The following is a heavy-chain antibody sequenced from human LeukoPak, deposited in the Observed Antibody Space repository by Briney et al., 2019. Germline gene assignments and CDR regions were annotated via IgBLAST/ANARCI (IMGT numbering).Heavy chain of an antibody. CDR3: AKDKGRDYYDSSGPWAFDY. D-gene: IGHD3-22*01. V-gene: IGHV3-23*01. CDR2: ISGSGGST. Sequence: PGGSLRFSCAASGFTFSSYAVSWVRQAPGKGLEWVSAISGSGGSTYYADSVKGRFTISRDNSKNTLYLQMNSLRAEDTAVYYCAKDKGRDYYDSSGPWAFDYWGQGTLVTVSS. J-gene: IGHJ4*02. CDR1: GFTFSSYA.